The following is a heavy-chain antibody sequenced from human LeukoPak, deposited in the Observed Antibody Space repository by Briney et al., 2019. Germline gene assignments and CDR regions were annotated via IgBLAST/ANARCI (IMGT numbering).Heavy chain of an antibody. D-gene: IGHD3-22*01. CDR2: IYSGGST. Sequence: GGSLRLSCAASGFTVSSNYMSWVRQAPGKGLEWVSVIYSGGSTYYADSVKGRFTISRHNSKNTLYLQMNSLRAEDTAVYYCARATYGSSGYYHGMDVWGQGTTVTVSS. CDR1: GFTVSSNY. CDR3: ARATYGSSGYYHGMDV. V-gene: IGHV3-53*04. J-gene: IGHJ6*02.